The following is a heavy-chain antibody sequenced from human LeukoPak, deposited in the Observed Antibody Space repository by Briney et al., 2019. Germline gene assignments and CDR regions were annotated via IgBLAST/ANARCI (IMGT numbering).Heavy chain of an antibody. V-gene: IGHV4-34*01. J-gene: IGHJ4*02. Sequence: PSETLSLTCAVYGGSFSGYYWSWIRQPPGKGLEWIGEINHSGSTNYNPSLKSRVTISVDTSKNQFSLKLSSVTAADTAVYYCARRGGYSSPRHFDYWGQGTLVTVSS. CDR1: GGSFSGYY. D-gene: IGHD5-12*01. CDR2: INHSGST. CDR3: ARRGGYSSPRHFDY.